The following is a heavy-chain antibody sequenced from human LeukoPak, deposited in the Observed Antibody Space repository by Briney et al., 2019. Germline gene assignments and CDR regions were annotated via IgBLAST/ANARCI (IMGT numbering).Heavy chain of an antibody. D-gene: IGHD3-3*02. Sequence: SETLSLTCAVSGYSITSGYYWGWIRQSPGKELEWIGSIHHSGNTYYNPSLKSRVTISVDTSKNQFFLKLSSVTAADTAMYYCARAMSYPLHFFDYWGQGTLVTVSS. CDR2: IHHSGNT. CDR3: ARAMSYPLHFFDY. J-gene: IGHJ4*02. V-gene: IGHV4-38-2*01. CDR1: GYSITSGYY.